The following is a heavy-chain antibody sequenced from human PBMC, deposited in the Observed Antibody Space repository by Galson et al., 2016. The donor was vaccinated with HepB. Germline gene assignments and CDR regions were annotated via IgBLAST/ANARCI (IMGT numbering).Heavy chain of an antibody. V-gene: IGHV3-30-3*01. J-gene: IGHJ3*02. CDR3: ARESARTFYYDSSGYRWAFDI. CDR2: ISYDGSKK. Sequence: SLRLSCAASGFTFSSYAMHWVRQAPGKGPEWVAGISYDGSKKYYADSVQGRFTISRDNSENTLYLQMNSLRVEDTAMYYCARESARTFYYDSSGYRWAFDIWGQGTMVTVSS. D-gene: IGHD3-22*01. CDR1: GFTFSSYA.